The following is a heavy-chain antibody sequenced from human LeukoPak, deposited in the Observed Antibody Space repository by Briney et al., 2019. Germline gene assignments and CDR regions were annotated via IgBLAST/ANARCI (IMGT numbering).Heavy chain of an antibody. D-gene: IGHD6-13*01. J-gene: IGHJ6*03. Sequence: PSETLSLTCTVSGGSISSSSYYWGWIRQPPGKGLEWIGSIYYSGSTYYNPSLKSRVTISVDTSKNQFSLKLSSVTAADTAVYYCARGLRGQQLVRMGKYYYYYMDVWGKGTTVTISS. CDR1: GGSISSSSYY. CDR3: ARGLRGQQLVRMGKYYYYYMDV. V-gene: IGHV4-39*07. CDR2: IYYSGST.